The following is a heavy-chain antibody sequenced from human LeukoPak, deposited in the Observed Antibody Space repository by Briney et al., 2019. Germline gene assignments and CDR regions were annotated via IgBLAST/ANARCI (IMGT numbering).Heavy chain of an antibody. Sequence: GGSLRLSCAASGFTFSSYAMHWVRQAPGKGLEWVSAISGSGGSTYYADSVKGRFTISRDNSKNTLYLQMNSLRAEDTAVYYCARDFHRRLYDSSGYYPYWGQGTLVTVSS. D-gene: IGHD3-22*01. CDR2: ISGSGGST. CDR1: GFTFSSYA. J-gene: IGHJ4*02. V-gene: IGHV3-23*01. CDR3: ARDFHRRLYDSSGYYPY.